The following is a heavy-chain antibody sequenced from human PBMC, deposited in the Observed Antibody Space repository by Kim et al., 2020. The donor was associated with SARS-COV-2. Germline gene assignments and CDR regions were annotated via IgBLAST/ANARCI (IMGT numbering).Heavy chain of an antibody. J-gene: IGHJ6*02. CDR3: ARAYEGGYYYGMDV. V-gene: IGHV3-30-3*01. CDR2: ISYDGSNK. D-gene: IGHD3-16*01. Sequence: GGSLRLSCAASGFTFSSYAMHWVRQAPGKGLEWVAVISYDGSNKYYADSVKGRFTISRHNSKNTLYLQMNSLRAEDTAVYYCARAYEGGYYYGMDVWGQGTTVTVSS. CDR1: GFTFSSYA.